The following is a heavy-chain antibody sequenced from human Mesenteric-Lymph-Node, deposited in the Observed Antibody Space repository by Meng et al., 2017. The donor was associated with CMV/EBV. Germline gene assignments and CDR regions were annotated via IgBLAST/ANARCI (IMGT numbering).Heavy chain of an antibody. J-gene: IGHJ4*02. V-gene: IGHV1-24*01. CDR3: ATDVVRGVKSLDY. CDR2: YDLEVGET. D-gene: IGHD3-10*01. CDR1: GYTLIGLS. Sequence: KVTGYTLIGLSMNWVRQTPEKGLEWIGGYDLEVGETIYAQKFQGRVTMTEGTVTDTAYMELSSLTYKDTAVYYCATDVVRGVKSLDYWGQGTLVTVSS.